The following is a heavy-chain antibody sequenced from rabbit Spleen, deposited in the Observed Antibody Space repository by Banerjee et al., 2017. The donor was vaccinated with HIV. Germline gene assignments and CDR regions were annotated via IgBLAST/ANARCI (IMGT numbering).Heavy chain of an antibody. CDR2: IGAGSSGST. Sequence: QSLEESGGDLVKPGASLTLTCTASGFSFSYSDYMCWVRQPPGKGPEWIACIGAGSSGSTYYASWAKGRFTISKTSSTTVTLQMTSLTAADTATYSCARDSGTSFSSYGMDLWGPGTLVTVS. D-gene: IGHD8-1*01. V-gene: IGHV1S40*01. CDR1: GFSFSYSDY. CDR3: ARDSGTSFSSYGMDL. J-gene: IGHJ6*01.